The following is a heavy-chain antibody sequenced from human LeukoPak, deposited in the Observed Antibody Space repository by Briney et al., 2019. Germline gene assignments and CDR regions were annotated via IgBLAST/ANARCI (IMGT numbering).Heavy chain of an antibody. J-gene: IGHJ4*02. CDR2: IYSGGST. V-gene: IGHV3-66*01. D-gene: IGHD6-19*01. CDR3: AKDYEQWLVQDALDY. Sequence: GGSLRLSCAASGFTVSSNYMSWVRQAPGKGLEWVSVIYSGGSTYYADSVKGRFTISRDNSKNTLYLQMNSLRAEDTAVYYCAKDYEQWLVQDALDYWGQGTLVTVSS. CDR1: GFTVSSNY.